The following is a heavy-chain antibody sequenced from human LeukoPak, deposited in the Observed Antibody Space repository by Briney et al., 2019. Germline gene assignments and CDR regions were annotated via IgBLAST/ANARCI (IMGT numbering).Heavy chain of an antibody. CDR1: GGSISSGDYY. Sequence: SETLSLTCTVSGGSISSGDYYWSWIRQPPGKGLEWIGYIYYSRSTNHNPSLKSRVTISGDTSKNQFSLKLSSVTAADTAVYYCAAYGANWLYFDYWGQGTLVTVSS. D-gene: IGHD4/OR15-4a*01. J-gene: IGHJ4*02. V-gene: IGHV4-61*08. CDR3: AAYGANWLYFDY. CDR2: IYYSRST.